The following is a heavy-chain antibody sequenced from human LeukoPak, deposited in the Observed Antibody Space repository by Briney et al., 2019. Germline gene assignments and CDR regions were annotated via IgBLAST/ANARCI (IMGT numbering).Heavy chain of an antibody. CDR3: ARDTLTFPGPNDY. V-gene: IGHV3-21*01. J-gene: IGHJ4*02. D-gene: IGHD3-10*01. CDR2: ISSSSSYI. Sequence: GSLRLSCAASGFTFSSYSMNWVRQAPGKGLEWVSSISSSSSYIYYADSVKGRFTISRDNAKNPLYLQMNSLRAEDTAVYYCARDTLTFPGPNDYWGQGTLVTVSS. CDR1: GFTFSSYS.